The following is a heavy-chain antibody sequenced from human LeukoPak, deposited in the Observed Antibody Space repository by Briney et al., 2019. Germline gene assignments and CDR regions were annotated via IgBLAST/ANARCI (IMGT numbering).Heavy chain of an antibody. D-gene: IGHD4/OR15-4a*01. CDR1: GFTFSSSW. V-gene: IGHV3-7*01. CDR3: ARRTNYLAFDY. J-gene: IGHJ4*02. CDR2: MSPDGTEK. Sequence: GGSLRLSCAASGFTFSSSWMSWVRQTPEKGLEWVANMSPDGTEKYYLDSVKGRFTISRDNAKNSLYLQMNSLRAEDTAVYSCARRTNYLAFDYWGQGTLVTVSS.